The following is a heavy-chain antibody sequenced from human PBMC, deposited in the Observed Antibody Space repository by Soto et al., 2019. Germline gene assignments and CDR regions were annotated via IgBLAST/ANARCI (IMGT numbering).Heavy chain of an antibody. Sequence: PSETLSLTCTVSGGSISSGGYYWTWIRQHPGKGLEWIGYIYYSGSTYYNPSLKSRVAISVDTSKNQFSLKLSSVTAADTAVYYCAREFSRGHLDYWGQGTLLTVSS. V-gene: IGHV4-31*03. J-gene: IGHJ4*02. CDR2: IYYSGST. CDR3: AREFSRGHLDY. D-gene: IGHD3-10*01. CDR1: GGSISSGGYY.